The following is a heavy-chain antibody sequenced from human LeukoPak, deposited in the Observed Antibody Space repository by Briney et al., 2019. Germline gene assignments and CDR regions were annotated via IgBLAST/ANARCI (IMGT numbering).Heavy chain of an antibody. CDR2: ICGSGGSK. CDR1: GFTFRSYA. CDR3: AKDQARPPYYCYGMDV. V-gene: IGHV3-23*01. D-gene: IGHD6-6*01. Sequence: GGSLRLSCAASGFTFRSYAMSGVRQAPGKAREWVSAICGSGGSKYYADSVKGRFTISRDNSKNTLYLQMNSLRAEDTAVYYCAKDQARPPYYCYGMDVWGQGTTVTVSS. J-gene: IGHJ6*02.